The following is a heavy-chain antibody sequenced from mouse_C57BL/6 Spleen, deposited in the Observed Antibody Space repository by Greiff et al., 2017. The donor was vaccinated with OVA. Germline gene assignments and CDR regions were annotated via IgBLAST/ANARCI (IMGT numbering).Heavy chain of an antibody. CDR3: ARHEEITTVVGGPLHYFDY. D-gene: IGHD1-1*01. J-gene: IGHJ2*01. CDR2: FYPGSGSI. V-gene: IGHV1-62-2*01. CDR1: GYTFTEYT. Sequence: QVQLQQSGAELVKPGASVKLSCKASGYTFTEYTIHWVKQRSGQGLEWIGWFYPGSGSIKYNEKFKDKATLTADKSSSTVYMELSRLTSEDSAVYFCARHEEITTVVGGPLHYFDYWGQGTTLTVSS.